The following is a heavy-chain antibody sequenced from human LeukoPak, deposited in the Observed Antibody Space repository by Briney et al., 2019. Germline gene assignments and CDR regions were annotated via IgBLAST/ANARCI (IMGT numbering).Heavy chain of an antibody. CDR2: ISVSGGST. V-gene: IGHV3-23*01. CDR1: GFTFSSYV. D-gene: IGHD4-17*01. J-gene: IGHJ4*02. Sequence: PGGSLRLSCLASGFTFSSYVMNWVRQTPGKGLEWVSSISVSGGSTFYADSVKGRFIISRDNAKNSLYLQMNSLRAEDTAVYYCARESYGDSYFDYWGQGTLVTVSS. CDR3: ARESYGDSYFDY.